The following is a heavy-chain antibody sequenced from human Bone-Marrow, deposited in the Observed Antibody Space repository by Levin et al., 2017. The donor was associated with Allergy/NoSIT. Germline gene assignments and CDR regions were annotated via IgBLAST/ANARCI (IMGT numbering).Heavy chain of an antibody. J-gene: IGHJ4*02. V-gene: IGHV3-9*01. CDR3: VKDMAYNGQDSSVDY. CDR2: ISWNSGTI. CDR1: GFTFHDYA. Sequence: GGSLRLSCAASGFTFHDYAMHWVRQVPGRGLEWVSGISWNSGTIGYADSVKGRFTISRDNVKNFLYLQMNSLRVEDTALYYCVKDMAYNGQDSSVDYWGQGTLVTVSS. D-gene: IGHD5-12*01.